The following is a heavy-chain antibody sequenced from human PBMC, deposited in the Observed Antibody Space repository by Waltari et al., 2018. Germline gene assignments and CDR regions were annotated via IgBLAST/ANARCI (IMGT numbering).Heavy chain of an antibody. CDR2: ISGSGGST. CDR3: AKDLSGGYSYYYYYYMDV. D-gene: IGHD2-15*01. J-gene: IGHJ6*03. V-gene: IGHV3-23*04. Sequence: EVQLVESGGGLVQPGGSLRLSCAASGFTFSSYAMSWVRQALGKGLEWVSAISGSGGSTYYADSVKGRFTISRDNSKNTLYLQMNSLRAEDTAVYYCAKDLSGGYSYYYYYYMDVWGKGTTVTVSS. CDR1: GFTFSSYA.